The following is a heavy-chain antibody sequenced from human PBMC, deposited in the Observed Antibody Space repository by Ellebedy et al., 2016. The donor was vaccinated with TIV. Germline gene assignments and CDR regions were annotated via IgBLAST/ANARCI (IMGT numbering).Heavy chain of an antibody. CDR2: ISSGSSSI. Sequence: GESLKISCAASGFTFSLYSMNWVRQAPGKGLEWISYISSGSSSIYYADSVKGRFTITRDNDKNLLYLQMSSLRVEDTAVYSGARDFRRWLAQGDALDVWGQGTTVTVSS. J-gene: IGHJ6*02. CDR1: GFTFSLYS. D-gene: IGHD6-19*01. CDR3: ARDFRRWLAQGDALDV. V-gene: IGHV3-48*01.